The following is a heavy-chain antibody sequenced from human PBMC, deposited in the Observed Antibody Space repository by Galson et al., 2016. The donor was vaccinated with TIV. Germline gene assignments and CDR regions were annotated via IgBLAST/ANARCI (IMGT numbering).Heavy chain of an antibody. CDR3: ARGGSYYPEYFQY. CDR2: ILAIFGTA. D-gene: IGHD1-26*01. J-gene: IGHJ1*01. Sequence: SVKVSCKASGGIFNSYGITWVRQAPGQGLEWMGGILAIFGTANYARKFQGRVTITTDESTPTAYMELSSLRSEDTAAYYCARGGSYYPEYFQYWGQGTLVTVSS. V-gene: IGHV1-69*05. CDR1: GGIFNSYG.